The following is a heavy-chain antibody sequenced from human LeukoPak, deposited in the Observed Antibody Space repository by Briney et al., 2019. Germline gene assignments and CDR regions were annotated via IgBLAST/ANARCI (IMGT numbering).Heavy chain of an antibody. Sequence: GGSLRLSCAASGFTVSTNYMSWVRQAPGMGLECVSIIYSGDSTSYTDSVKGRFTISRDSSKNTLYLQMNGLRAEGTAVYFCAREAYYHDSSGYYYPDYWGQGTLVTVSS. CDR3: AREAYYHDSSGYYYPDY. D-gene: IGHD3-22*01. V-gene: IGHV3-66*02. CDR1: GFTVSTNY. CDR2: IYSGDST. J-gene: IGHJ4*02.